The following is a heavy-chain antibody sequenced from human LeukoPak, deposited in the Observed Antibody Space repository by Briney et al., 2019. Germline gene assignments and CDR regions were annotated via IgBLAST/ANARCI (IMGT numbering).Heavy chain of an antibody. CDR3: ARQITLVRGVINSYFDY. Sequence: GVSLKISCKGSGYSFTSYWIGWVRQMPGKGLEWMGIIYPGDSDTRYSPSFQGQVTISADKSISTAYLQWSSLKASDTAMYYCARQITLVRGVINSYFDYWGQGTLVTVSS. CDR1: GYSFTSYW. CDR2: IYPGDSDT. V-gene: IGHV5-51*01. J-gene: IGHJ4*02. D-gene: IGHD3-10*01.